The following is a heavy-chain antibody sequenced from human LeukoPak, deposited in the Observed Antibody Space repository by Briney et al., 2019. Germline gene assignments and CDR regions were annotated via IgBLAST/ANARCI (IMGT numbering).Heavy chain of an antibody. CDR1: GLPFSGSA. V-gene: IGHV3-73*01. CDR2: IRSKADSYAT. J-gene: IGHJ6*02. CDR3: TRPLSGIAVAGTWYYYYYGMDV. Sequence: GGSLRLSCAASGLPFSGSAMHWVRQASGKGLEWVGRIRSKADSYATAYAASVKGRFTISRDDSKNTAYLQMNSLKTEDTAVYYCTRPLSGIAVAGTWYYYYYGMDVWGQGTTVTVSS. D-gene: IGHD6-19*01.